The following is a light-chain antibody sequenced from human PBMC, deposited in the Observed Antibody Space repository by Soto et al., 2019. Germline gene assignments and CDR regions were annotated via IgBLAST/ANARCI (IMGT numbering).Light chain of an antibody. J-gene: IGKJ4*01. CDR3: QQYNAWPRT. Sequence: EVVMTQSTATLSVSPGERVLLSCRASQSVSSDLAWYHQKPGQPPRLLIYGAATRATGIPGRFSGSWAGTECTLTISSLQSEDFGIYYCQQYNAWPRTYGGGTKGEIK. V-gene: IGKV3-15*01. CDR2: GAA. CDR1: QSVSSD.